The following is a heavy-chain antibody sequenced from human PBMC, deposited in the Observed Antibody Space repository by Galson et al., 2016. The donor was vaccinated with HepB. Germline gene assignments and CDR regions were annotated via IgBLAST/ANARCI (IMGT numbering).Heavy chain of an antibody. D-gene: IGHD4-17*01. Sequence: QSGAEVKKPGESLRISCEGSGYRFRNYWINWVRQMPGKGLEWMATIDPTDSYTKYNPYFPGHVTISTDKSKATAYLQWGALKASDTAKYYCARRGDYGDYGGGTGVWGQGTTVIVSS. V-gene: IGHV5-10-1*01. CDR2: IDPTDSYT. CDR3: ARRGDYGDYGGGTGV. CDR1: GYRFRNYW. J-gene: IGHJ6*02.